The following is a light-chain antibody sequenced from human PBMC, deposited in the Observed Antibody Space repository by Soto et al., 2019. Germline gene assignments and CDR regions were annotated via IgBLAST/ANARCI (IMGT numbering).Light chain of an antibody. CDR2: TAS. Sequence: DIQMTQSPSSLSASVGVRVTITCRASQSLSTYLNWYQQVPGKAPKLLIYTASNLRSGVPSRFSGSGSATDFTLTISSLQPEDVATYYCQQSYTTPPWTFGQGTQVEIK. V-gene: IGKV1-39*01. CDR3: QQSYTTPPWT. CDR1: QSLSTY. J-gene: IGKJ1*01.